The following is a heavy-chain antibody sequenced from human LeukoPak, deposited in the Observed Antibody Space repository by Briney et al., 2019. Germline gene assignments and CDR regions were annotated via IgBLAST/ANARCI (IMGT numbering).Heavy chain of an antibody. CDR3: ARVPIYDILPSTQSYFDY. Sequence: GGSLRLSCATSGFTFSSYWMSWVRQAPGKGLEWVANIKEDGSDEYYVDSVKGRFTISRANAKNSLYLQMNSLRAEDTAVYYCARVPIYDILPSTQSYFDYWGQGTLVTVSS. V-gene: IGHV3-7*05. CDR1: GFTFSSYW. CDR2: IKEDGSDE. D-gene: IGHD3-9*01. J-gene: IGHJ4*02.